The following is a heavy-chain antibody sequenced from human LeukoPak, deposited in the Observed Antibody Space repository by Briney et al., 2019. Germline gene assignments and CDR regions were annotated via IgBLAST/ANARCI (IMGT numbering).Heavy chain of an antibody. J-gene: IGHJ6*02. D-gene: IGHD6-19*01. CDR2: IYYSGST. CDR3: ARGRTGYSSGPPTNHGMDV. V-gene: IGHV4-31*03. CDR1: GGSISSGGYY. Sequence: SQTLSLTCTVSGGSISSGGYYWSWIRQHPGKGLEWIGYIYYSGSTYYNPSLKSRVTISVDTSKNQFSLKLSSVTAADTAVYYCARGRTGYSSGPPTNHGMDVWGQGTTVTVSS.